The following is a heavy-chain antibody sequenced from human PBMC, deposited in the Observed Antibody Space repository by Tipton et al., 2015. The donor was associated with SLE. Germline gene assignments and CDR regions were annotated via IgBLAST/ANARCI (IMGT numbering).Heavy chain of an antibody. J-gene: IGHJ4*02. D-gene: IGHD1-26*01. CDR1: GGSISNYF. Sequence: TLSLTCTVSGGSISNYFWSWIRQPPGKGLEWIGYIYTSGSTNYSPSLKSRVTISVDTSKNQFSLRLSSVTAADTAVYYCASGRTGIMGGTWGQGTLVTVS. CDR3: ASGRTGIMGGT. CDR2: IYTSGST. V-gene: IGHV4-4*09.